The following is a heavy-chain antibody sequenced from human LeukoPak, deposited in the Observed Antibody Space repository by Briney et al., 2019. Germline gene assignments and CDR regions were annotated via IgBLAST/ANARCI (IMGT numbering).Heavy chain of an antibody. V-gene: IGHV3-20*04. D-gene: IGHD6-19*01. CDR1: GFTFDDYG. CDR2: INWNGGST. J-gene: IGHJ4*02. Sequence: RPGGSLRLSCAASGFTFDDYGMSWVRQAPGKGLEWVSGINWNGGSTGYADSVKGRFTISRDNAKNSLYLQMNSLTAEDTALYYCARVTSSGWSSYFDYWGQGTLVTVSS. CDR3: ARVTSSGWSSYFDY.